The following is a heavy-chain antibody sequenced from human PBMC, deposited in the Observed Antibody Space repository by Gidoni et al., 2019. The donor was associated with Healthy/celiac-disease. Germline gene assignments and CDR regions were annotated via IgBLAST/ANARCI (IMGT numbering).Heavy chain of an antibody. D-gene: IGHD3-22*01. J-gene: IGHJ4*02. CDR2: IYYSGST. CDR3: ARDLYDSSGYYLDY. V-gene: IGHV4-59*01. CDR1: GGSISSYY. Sequence: QVQLQESGPGLVKPSETLSLTCTVSGGSISSYYWSWIRQPPGKGLEWIGYIYYSGSTNYNPSLKSRVTISVDTSKNQFSLKLSSVTAADTAVYYCARDLYDSSGYYLDYWGQGTLVTVSS.